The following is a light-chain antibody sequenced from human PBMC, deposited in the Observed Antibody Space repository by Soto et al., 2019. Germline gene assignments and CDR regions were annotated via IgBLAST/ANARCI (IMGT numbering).Light chain of an antibody. CDR3: QKYDSAPLT. CDR1: QGISNY. J-gene: IGKJ4*01. CDR2: AAS. Sequence: DIQMTQSPSSLSAFVGDRVTITYRASQGISNYLAWYQQKPGKVPKLLIYAASTLQSGVPSRFSGSGSGTDFTLTISSLQPEDVATYYCQKYDSAPLTFGGGTKVDIK. V-gene: IGKV1-27*01.